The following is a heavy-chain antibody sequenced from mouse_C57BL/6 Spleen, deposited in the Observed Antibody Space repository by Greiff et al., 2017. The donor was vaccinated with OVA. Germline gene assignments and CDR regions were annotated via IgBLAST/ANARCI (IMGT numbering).Heavy chain of an antibody. V-gene: IGHV14-3*01. J-gene: IGHJ2*01. CDR3: ARGIYGNYGFFDY. D-gene: IGHD2-1*01. Sequence: EVQLQESVAELVRPGASVKLSCTASGFNIKNTYMHWVKQRPEQGLEWIGRIDPANGNTKYAPKFQGKATITADTSSNTAYLQLSSLTSEDTAIYYCARGIYGNYGFFDYWGQGTTLTVSS. CDR2: IDPANGNT. CDR1: GFNIKNTY.